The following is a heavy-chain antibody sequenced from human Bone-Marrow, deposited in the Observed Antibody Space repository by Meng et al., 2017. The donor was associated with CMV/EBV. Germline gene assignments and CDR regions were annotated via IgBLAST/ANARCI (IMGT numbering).Heavy chain of an antibody. CDR3: ARDTERLRIDY. CDR2: IYYSGST. D-gene: IGHD4-17*01. V-gene: IGHV4-59*01. J-gene: IGHJ4*02. CDR1: GGSIRSYY. Sequence: SETLSLTCTVSGGSIRSYYWSWIRQPPGKGLEWLGYIYYSGSTNYNPSLKSRVTISVDTSKNQFSLKLSSVTAADTAVYYCARDTERLRIDYWGQGTLVTVSS.